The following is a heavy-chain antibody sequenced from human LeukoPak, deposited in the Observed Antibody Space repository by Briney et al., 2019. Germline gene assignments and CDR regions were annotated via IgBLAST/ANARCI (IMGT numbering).Heavy chain of an antibody. Sequence: ASVKVSCKASSYTFTSYGISWVRQAPGQGLEWMGWISAYNGNTNYAQKLQGRVTMTTDTSTSTAYMELRSLRSEDTAVYYCARGPTGRESYGMDVWGQGTTVTVSS. D-gene: IGHD3-10*01. CDR3: ARGPTGRESYGMDV. CDR2: ISAYNGNT. CDR1: SYTFTSYG. V-gene: IGHV1-18*01. J-gene: IGHJ6*02.